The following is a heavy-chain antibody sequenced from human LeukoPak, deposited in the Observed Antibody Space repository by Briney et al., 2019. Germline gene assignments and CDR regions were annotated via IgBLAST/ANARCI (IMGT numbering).Heavy chain of an antibody. CDR1: GGSMSSYY. CDR3: ARAPQLTGRFDP. Sequence: SETLSLTCTVSGGSMSSYYWTWVWQPAGKRLEWSGRIYSSENTNYNPSLKSRVTMSLDTSKNQFSLKLSSATAADTAVYYCARAPQLTGRFDPWGQGTLVTVSS. D-gene: IGHD7-27*01. CDR2: IYSSENT. V-gene: IGHV4-4*07. J-gene: IGHJ5*02.